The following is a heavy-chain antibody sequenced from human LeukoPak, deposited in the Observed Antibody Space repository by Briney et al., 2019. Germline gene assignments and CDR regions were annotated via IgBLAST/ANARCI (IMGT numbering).Heavy chain of an antibody. V-gene: IGHV1-18*01. D-gene: IGHD5-12*01. CDR2: ISAYNGNT. Sequence: AASVKVSCKASGGTFSSYAISWGRQAPGQGLEWMGWISAYNGNTIYAQNLQGRVTMTTDTSTSTAYMELRSLRSDDTAVYYCARADPIVATPWGQGTLVTVSS. CDR3: ARADPIVATP. CDR1: GGTFSSYA. J-gene: IGHJ4*02.